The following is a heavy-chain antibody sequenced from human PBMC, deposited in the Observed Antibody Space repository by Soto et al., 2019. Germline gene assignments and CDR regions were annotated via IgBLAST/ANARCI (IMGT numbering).Heavy chain of an antibody. CDR2: IIPLFRTP. CDR1: GGTFSSSA. Sequence: QVQLVQSGAEMKEPGSSVKVSCKTSGGTFSSSAISWLRQAPGQGLEWMGGIIPLFRTPDYAQKFQGRVTIAADESTTTAYMELSSLRSEDTAVYYFARDNDRLQLGGNYYYILDVWGQGTTMTVSS. V-gene: IGHV1-69*12. CDR3: ARDNDRLQLGGNYYYILDV. J-gene: IGHJ6*02. D-gene: IGHD4-4*01.